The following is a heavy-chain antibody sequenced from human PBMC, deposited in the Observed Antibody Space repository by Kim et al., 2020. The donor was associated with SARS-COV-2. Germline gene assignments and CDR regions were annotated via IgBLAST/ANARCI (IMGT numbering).Heavy chain of an antibody. D-gene: IGHD2-2*03. CDR2: INCKTGRT. CDR1: GYTFSDYH. V-gene: IGHV1-2*02. CDR3: ATWIRVPAGRVPY. J-gene: IGHJ4*02. Sequence: ASVKVSCKASGYTFSDYHIHWVRQAPGQGLEWMAWINCKTGRTEYAPTFQGRVTVTRDTSISTGYMDLSGLMSDDTAVYYCATWIRVPAGRVPYWGQGTLVTVSS.